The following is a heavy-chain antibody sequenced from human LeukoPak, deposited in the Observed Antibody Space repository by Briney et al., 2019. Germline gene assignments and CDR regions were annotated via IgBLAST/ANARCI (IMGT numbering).Heavy chain of an antibody. CDR3: ARLNYGSGSYPSLFDY. CDR1: GYTFTGYY. D-gene: IGHD3-10*01. Sequence: ASVKVSCKASGYTFTGYYMHWVRQAPGQGLEWMGWINPNSGGTNYAQKFQGRVTMTRDTSISTAYMELSRLRSDDTAVYYCARLNYGSGSYPSLFDYWGQGTLVTVSS. J-gene: IGHJ4*02. CDR2: INPNSGGT. V-gene: IGHV1-2*02.